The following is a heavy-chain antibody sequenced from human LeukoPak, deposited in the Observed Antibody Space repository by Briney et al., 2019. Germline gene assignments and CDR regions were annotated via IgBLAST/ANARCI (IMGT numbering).Heavy chain of an antibody. CDR2: ISSSSSCI. Sequence: GGSLRLSCAASGFTFRSYSMNWVRQAPGKGLEWRSSISSSSSCIYYADSVKGRFTISRDNAKNSLYLQMNSLRAEDTAVYYCARDGVLRFLEWYPNWFDPWGQGTLVTVSS. CDR1: GFTFRSYS. V-gene: IGHV3-21*01. CDR3: ARDGVLRFLEWYPNWFDP. D-gene: IGHD3-3*01. J-gene: IGHJ5*02.